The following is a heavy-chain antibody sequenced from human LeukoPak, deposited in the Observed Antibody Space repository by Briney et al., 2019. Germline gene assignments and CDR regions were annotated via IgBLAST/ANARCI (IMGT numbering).Heavy chain of an antibody. J-gene: IGHJ4*02. D-gene: IGHD6-19*01. CDR3: TRGAGTGWRFDS. CDR1: GFTFSSYS. CDR2: ISTSSSYI. V-gene: IGHV3-21*01. Sequence: PGGSLRLSCAASGFTFSSYSMNWVRQVPGKGLEWVSSISTSSSYIYYADSVKGRFTISRDNAKNSLYLQMNSLRAEDTAVYYCTRGAGTGWRFDSWGQGTLLTVSS.